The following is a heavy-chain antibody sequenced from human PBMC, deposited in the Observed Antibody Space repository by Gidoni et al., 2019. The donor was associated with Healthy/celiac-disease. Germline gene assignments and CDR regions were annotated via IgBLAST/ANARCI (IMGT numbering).Heavy chain of an antibody. V-gene: IGHV3-30*18. CDR1: GFPFISYG. D-gene: IGHD3-3*01. CDR3: AKELYYDFWSGSKGMDV. CDR2: ISYDGSNK. Sequence: QVQLVESGGGVVQPGRSLRLSCAPSGFPFISYGMHWVRQAPGKGLEWVAVISYDGSNKYYADSVKGRFTISRDNSKNTLYLQMNSLRAEDTAVYYCAKELYYDFWSGSKGMDVWGQGTTVTVSS. J-gene: IGHJ6*02.